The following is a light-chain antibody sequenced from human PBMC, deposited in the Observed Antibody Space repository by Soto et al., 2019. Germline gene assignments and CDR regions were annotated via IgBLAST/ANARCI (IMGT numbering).Light chain of an antibody. CDR1: SSNIGSNT. CDR3: AAWDDSLYGWV. Sequence: QSVLTQPPSASGTPGQRVTISCSGSSSNIGSNTVNWYQQLPGTAPTLLIYYYNQRPSGVPDRFSGSKSGTSASLAISGLQSEDEAHYYCAAWDDSLYGWVFGGGTKLTVL. V-gene: IGLV1-44*01. CDR2: YYN. J-gene: IGLJ3*02.